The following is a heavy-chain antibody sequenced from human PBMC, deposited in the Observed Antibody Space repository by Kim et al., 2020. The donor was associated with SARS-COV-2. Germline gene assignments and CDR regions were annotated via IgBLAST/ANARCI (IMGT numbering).Heavy chain of an antibody. V-gene: IGHV3-7*01. CDR3: ARDKGGDVLLWFGEILQRGADAFDI. J-gene: IGHJ3*02. CDR1: GFTFSSYW. Sequence: GGSLRLSCAASGFTFSSYWMSWVRQAPGKGLEWVANIKQDGSEKYYVDSVKGRFTISSDNAKNSLYLQMNSLRAEDTAVYYCARDKGGDVLLWFGEILQRGADAFDIWGQGTMVTVSS. D-gene: IGHD3-10*01. CDR2: IKQDGSEK.